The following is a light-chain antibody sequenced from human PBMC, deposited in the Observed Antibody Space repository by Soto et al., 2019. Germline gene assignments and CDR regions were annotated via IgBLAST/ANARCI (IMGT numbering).Light chain of an antibody. CDR2: VTS. CDR3: QQGHNWPLT. Sequence: DIQMTQSPSSVSASVGDRVTITCRATQGLSGSLAWYQQKPGKAPKLLISVTSRLQSGVPSRFSGSASGTDFTLTIDSLQPEDLATYYCQQGHNWPLTFGQGTRREIK. J-gene: IGKJ5*01. CDR1: QGLSGS. V-gene: IGKV1-12*01.